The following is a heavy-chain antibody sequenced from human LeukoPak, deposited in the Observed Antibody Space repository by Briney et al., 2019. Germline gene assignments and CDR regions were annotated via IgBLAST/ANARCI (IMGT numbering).Heavy chain of an antibody. CDR2: IYDSGST. D-gene: IGHD1-26*01. Sequence: SETLSLTCTVAGGSISNYFWTWIRQPPGKGLEWIGYIYDSGSTNYNPSLRSRLTISVDTSKNQFSLKLTSVTAADTAVYYCAREWWELLAFDIWGQGTMVTVSS. V-gene: IGHV4-59*01. J-gene: IGHJ3*02. CDR1: GGSISNYF. CDR3: AREWWELLAFDI.